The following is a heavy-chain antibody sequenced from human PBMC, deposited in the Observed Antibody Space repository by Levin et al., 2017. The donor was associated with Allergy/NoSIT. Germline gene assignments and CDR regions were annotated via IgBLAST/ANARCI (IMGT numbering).Heavy chain of an antibody. CDR2: IYYDGSNK. Sequence: GGSLRLSCAASGFTFSSYGMHWVRQAPGKGLEWVAVIYYDGSNKYYADSVKGRFTISRDNSKNTLYLQMNSLRAEDTAVYYCARDQWGGDYGNMDYWGQGILVTVSS. D-gene: IGHD4/OR15-4a*01. CDR1: GFTFSSYG. CDR3: ARDQWGGDYGNMDY. J-gene: IGHJ4*02. V-gene: IGHV3-33*01.